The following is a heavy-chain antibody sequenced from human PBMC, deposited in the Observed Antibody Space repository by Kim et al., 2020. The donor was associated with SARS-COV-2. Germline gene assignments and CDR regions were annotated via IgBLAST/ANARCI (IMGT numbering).Heavy chain of an antibody. D-gene: IGHD5-18*01. V-gene: IGHV4-59*08. CDR1: GGSISSYY. CDR2: IYYSGST. CDR3: ARLSRGYSYGTEEYNWFDP. Sequence: SETLSLTCTVSGGSISSYYWSWIRQPPGKGLEWIGYIYYSGSTNYNPSLKSRVTISVDTSKNQFSLKLSSVTAADTAVYYCARLSRGYSYGTEEYNWFDPWGQGTLVTVSS. J-gene: IGHJ5*02.